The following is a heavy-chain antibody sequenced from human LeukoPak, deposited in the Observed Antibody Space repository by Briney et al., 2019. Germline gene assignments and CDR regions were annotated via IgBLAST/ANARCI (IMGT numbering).Heavy chain of an antibody. CDR1: GFMFSNYW. V-gene: IGHV3-7*01. Sequence: PGGSLRLSCAGSGFMFSNYWMSWVRRAPGKGLEWVANINQDGSYKHYVDSVKGRFTTSRDSAKNSLYLQMNSLTAEDTAVYYCARLGDSSGYYDYWGQGTLVTVSS. CDR3: ARLGDSSGYYDY. CDR2: INQDGSYK. D-gene: IGHD3-22*01. J-gene: IGHJ4*02.